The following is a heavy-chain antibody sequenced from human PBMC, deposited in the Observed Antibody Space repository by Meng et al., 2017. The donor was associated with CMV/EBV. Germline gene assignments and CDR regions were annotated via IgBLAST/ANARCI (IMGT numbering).Heavy chain of an antibody. J-gene: IGHJ5*02. CDR1: GCSISSSSYY. CDR3: ASRITIFGVVTAFDP. CDR2: IYYSGST. D-gene: IGHD3-3*01. Sequence: LQTSGPGLCQPSETPSLTCTVSGCSISSSSYYWGWLRQPPGKGLEWIGSIYYSGSTYYNPSLKSRVTISVDTSKNQFSLKLSSVTAADTAVYYCASRITIFGVVTAFDPWGQGTLVTVSS. V-gene: IGHV4-39*07.